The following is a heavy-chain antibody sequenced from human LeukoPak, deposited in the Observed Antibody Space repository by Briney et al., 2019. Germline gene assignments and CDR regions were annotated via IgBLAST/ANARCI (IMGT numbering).Heavy chain of an antibody. CDR2: IYTSGST. D-gene: IGHD2-15*01. V-gene: IGHV4-38-2*02. CDR3: ARTRILSGYFDY. J-gene: IGHJ4*02. Sequence: ASETLSLTCTVSSYSISSGYYWGWIRQSPGKGLEWIGRIYTSGSTNYNPSLKSRVTISVDTSKNQFSLKLSSVTAADTAVYYCARTRILSGYFDYWGQGTLVTVSS. CDR1: SYSISSGYY.